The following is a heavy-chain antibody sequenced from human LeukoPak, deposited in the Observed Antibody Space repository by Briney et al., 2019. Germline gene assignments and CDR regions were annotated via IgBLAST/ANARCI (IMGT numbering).Heavy chain of an antibody. CDR2: ISGSGTNT. J-gene: IGHJ4*02. CDR1: GFTFRSYA. CDR3: AKGSVPIISSSYFDY. D-gene: IGHD6-13*01. Sequence: GGSLRLSCAASGFTFRSYAMNWVRQAPGKGLEWVSVISGSGTNTYYADSVKGRFTISRDNSKNTLFLQMHSLRAEDTAVYYCAKGSVPIISSSYFDYWGRGTLVTVSS. V-gene: IGHV3-23*01.